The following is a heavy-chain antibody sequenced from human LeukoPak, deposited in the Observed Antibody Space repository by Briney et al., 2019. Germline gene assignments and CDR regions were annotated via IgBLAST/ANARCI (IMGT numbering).Heavy chain of an antibody. CDR3: AGGPRNDP. J-gene: IGHJ5*02. V-gene: IGHV1-8*01. CDR1: GYPFTTYE. Sequence: ASVTVSCKTSGYPFTTYEINWVRQAAGQGLEWMGWVHPNSGNTAYAQKFQGRVTMTRDTSISTTYMELSGLRSDDTAVYFCAGGPRNDPWGQGTLVTVSS. D-gene: IGHD1-14*01. CDR2: VHPNSGNT.